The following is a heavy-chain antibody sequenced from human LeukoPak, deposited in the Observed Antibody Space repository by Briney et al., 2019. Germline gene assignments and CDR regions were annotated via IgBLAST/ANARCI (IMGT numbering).Heavy chain of an antibody. J-gene: IGHJ4*02. CDR3: ARAYRNYGDY. CDR2: ISSSGSTI. Sequence: KAGGSLRLSCAASGFTFSDYYMSWVRQAPGKGLEWVSYISSSGSTIYYADSVKGRFTICRDNAKNSLYLKMDSLRAEDTAVYYCARAYRNYGDYCGQGTLVTVSS. D-gene: IGHD4-11*01. CDR1: GFTFSDYY. V-gene: IGHV3-11*04.